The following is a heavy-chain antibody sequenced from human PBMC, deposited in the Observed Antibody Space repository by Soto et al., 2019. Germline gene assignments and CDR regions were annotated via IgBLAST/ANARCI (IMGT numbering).Heavy chain of an antibody. CDR2: LIPIFGTA. D-gene: IGHD2-15*01. J-gene: IGHJ2*01. Sequence: QVQLVQSGAEVKKPGSSVKVSCKASGGTFSSYAISWVRQAPGQGLEWMGGLIPIFGTANYAQKFQGRVTITADESTSTAHMELSSLRSEDTAVYYCARVVTVVKSFHYWYFDLWGRGTLVTVSS. CDR1: GGTFSSYA. CDR3: ARVVTVVKSFHYWYFDL. V-gene: IGHV1-69*12.